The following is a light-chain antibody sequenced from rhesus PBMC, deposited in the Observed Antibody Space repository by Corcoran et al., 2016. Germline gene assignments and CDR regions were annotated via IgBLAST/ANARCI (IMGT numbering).Light chain of an antibody. CDR1: QSLVHSDGKTY. CDR2: QVS. J-gene: IGKJ3*01. Sequence: DVVMTQSPLSLPVTLGQPASISCRSSQSLVHSDGKTYLNWLPQKPGQPPRRLIYQVSNRDSGDPDRFSGSGAGTDFTLKISRWEAEDVGVYYCVQGTHWPPFTFGPGTKVEIK. V-gene: IGKV2S9*01. CDR3: VQGTHWPPFT.